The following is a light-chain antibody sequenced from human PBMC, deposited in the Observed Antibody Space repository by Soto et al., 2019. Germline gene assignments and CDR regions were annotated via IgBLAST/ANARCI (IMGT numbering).Light chain of an antibody. J-gene: IGKJ1*01. CDR1: QSIRKW. CDR3: QQYNTYSQT. V-gene: IGKV1-5*01. CDR2: AAS. Sequence: DIQMTQSPSTLSASVGDRVTITCRASQSIRKWLAWYQQKPGKAPNILIYAASSLKRGVPSKFSGSGSGTEFTLTISSLQPDDFATYYCQQYNTYSQTFGQGTKVEVK.